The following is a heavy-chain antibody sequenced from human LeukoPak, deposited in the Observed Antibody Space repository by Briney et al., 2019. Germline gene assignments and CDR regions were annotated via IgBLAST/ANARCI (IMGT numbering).Heavy chain of an antibody. CDR3: ARANDYMSAMEV. CDR1: GDSISSYY. Sequence: PSETLSLTCTVSGDSISSYYWSWIRQPPGKGLEWIGYIYNSGSTKYNPSLRSRVTISVDTSKNHFSLKVSSVTAAGTAMYYCARANDYMSAMEVWGKGTTVTVSS. V-gene: IGHV4-59*01. D-gene: IGHD1-1*01. J-gene: IGHJ6*03. CDR2: IYNSGST.